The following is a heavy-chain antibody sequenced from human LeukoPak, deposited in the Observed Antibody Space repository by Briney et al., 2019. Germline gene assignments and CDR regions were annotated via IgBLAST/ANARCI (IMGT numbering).Heavy chain of an antibody. J-gene: IGHJ5*01. Sequence: PGGSLRLSCQASGFTFYMYAMSWVRQAPGKGPEWVASMCGTAGCTFYPDSVKGRFTISRDNSKNVLYLRMNSLTPEDTAIYYCAKDRPNFHENSGHYYRRDGDSWGQGTLVTVSS. CDR1: GFTFYMYA. CDR2: MCGTAGCT. CDR3: AKDRPNFHENSGHYYRRDGDS. D-gene: IGHD3-22*01. V-gene: IGHV3-23*01.